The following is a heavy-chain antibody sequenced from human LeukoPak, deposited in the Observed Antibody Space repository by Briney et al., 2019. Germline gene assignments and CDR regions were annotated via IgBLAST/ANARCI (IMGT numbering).Heavy chain of an antibody. D-gene: IGHD6-6*01. CDR1: GFTFSSYA. Sequence: GGSLRLSCAASGFTFSSYAMHWVRQAPGKGLEWVAVISYDGSNKYYADSVKGRFTISRDNSKNTLYLQMNNLRVEDTAVYYCAKGHFASSSFFDYWGQGTLVTVSS. V-gene: IGHV3-30*04. CDR2: ISYDGSNK. J-gene: IGHJ4*02. CDR3: AKGHFASSSFFDY.